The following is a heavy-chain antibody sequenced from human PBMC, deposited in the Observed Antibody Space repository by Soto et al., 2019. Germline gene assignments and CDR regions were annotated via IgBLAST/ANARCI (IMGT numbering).Heavy chain of an antibody. CDR2: ISASGDTT. J-gene: IGHJ4*02. V-gene: IGHV3-23*01. D-gene: IGHD3-22*01. CDR3: AAQATGYFVPFDF. CDR1: GFSFSTCA. Sequence: EVQLLESGGGLVQPGGSLRLSCAASGFSFSTCAVSGVRQAPGKGLEWVSSISASGDTTHYAESVRGRFTISRDNSRNTLHLQMSSLPAEDTAIYSCAAQATGYFVPFDFWGRGTLVTVSS.